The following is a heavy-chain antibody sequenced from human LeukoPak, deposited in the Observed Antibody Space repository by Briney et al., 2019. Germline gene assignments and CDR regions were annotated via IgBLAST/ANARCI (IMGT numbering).Heavy chain of an antibody. Sequence: GGSLRLSCAASGFTFSSYGMHWVRQAPGKGLEWVAVIWYDGSNKYYADSVEGRFTISRDNSKNTLYLQMNSLRAEDTAVYYCARNVIPNRQLDAFDIWGQGTMVTVSS. D-gene: IGHD2-21*01. CDR1: GFTFSSYG. CDR3: ARNVIPNRQLDAFDI. V-gene: IGHV3-33*01. CDR2: IWYDGSNK. J-gene: IGHJ3*02.